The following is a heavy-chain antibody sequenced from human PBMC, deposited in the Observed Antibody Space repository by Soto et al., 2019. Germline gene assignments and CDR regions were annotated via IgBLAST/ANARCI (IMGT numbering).Heavy chain of an antibody. J-gene: IGHJ6*02. V-gene: IGHV1-69*01. CDR1: GGSFSSYA. D-gene: IGHD3-10*01. CDR2: IIPILGTA. Sequence: SVKVSCKASGGSFSSYAMIWVRQAPGQGLEWMGGIIPILGTANYAQRFQGRVTITADESTSTAYMELSSLRSEDTAVYYCARGGGSGSSRHSAYYYGMDVWGQGTTVTVSS. CDR3: ARGGGSGSSRHSAYYYGMDV.